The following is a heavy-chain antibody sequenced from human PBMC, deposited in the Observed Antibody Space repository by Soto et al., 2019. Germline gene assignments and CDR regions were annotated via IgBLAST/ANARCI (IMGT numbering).Heavy chain of an antibody. CDR2: IWYDGSNK. CDR1: GFTFSSYG. CDR3: AREAVAGLL. Sequence: QVQLVESGGGVVQPGRSLRLSCAASGFTFSSYGMHWVRQAPGKGLEWVAVIWYDGSNKYYADSVKGRFTISRDNSKNTLYLQMNILRAEDTGVYYCAREAVAGLLWGQGTLVTVSS. V-gene: IGHV3-33*01. D-gene: IGHD6-19*01. J-gene: IGHJ4*02.